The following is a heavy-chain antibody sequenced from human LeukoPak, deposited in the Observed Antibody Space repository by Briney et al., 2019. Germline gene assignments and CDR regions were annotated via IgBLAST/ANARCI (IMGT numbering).Heavy chain of an antibody. V-gene: IGHV3-9*01. Sequence: GGSLRLSCAASGFTFDDYAMHRVRQAPGKGLEWVSGISWNSGSIGYADPVKGRFTISRDNAKNSLYLQMNSLRAEDTALYYCAKGSSGWYRGWFDPWGQGTLVTVSS. CDR1: GFTFDDYA. CDR2: ISWNSGSI. CDR3: AKGSSGWYRGWFDP. D-gene: IGHD6-19*01. J-gene: IGHJ5*02.